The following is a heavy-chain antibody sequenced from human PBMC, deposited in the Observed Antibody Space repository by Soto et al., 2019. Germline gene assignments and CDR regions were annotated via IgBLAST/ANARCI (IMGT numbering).Heavy chain of an antibody. CDR3: AKGRGGSGSLTPRVDF. CDR2: ISGGGDTT. CDR1: GFTFNNYA. V-gene: IGHV3-23*01. D-gene: IGHD3-10*01. Sequence: EVQLLESGGGLVQPGGSLRLSCAASGFTFNNYAMTWVRQAPGKGLEWVSAISGGGDTTSYADSVKGRFTVSRDGSKNTLYLKMSSLRAEDTALYYRAKGRGGSGSLTPRVDFWGQGTLVTVSS. J-gene: IGHJ4*02.